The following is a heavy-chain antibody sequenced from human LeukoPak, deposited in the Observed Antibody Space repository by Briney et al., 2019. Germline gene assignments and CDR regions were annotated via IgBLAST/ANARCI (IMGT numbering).Heavy chain of an antibody. Sequence: PGGSLRLSCVASGFTFSSFEMNWVRQAPGKGLEWVSYISSSGTTISYADSVEGRFTISRDNANNSLYLQMNSLRVEDTAFYHCASYGSANLWGQGTLVTVSS. CDR1: GFTFSSFE. J-gene: IGHJ5*02. CDR3: ASYGSANL. D-gene: IGHD3-10*01. CDR2: ISSSGTTI. V-gene: IGHV3-48*03.